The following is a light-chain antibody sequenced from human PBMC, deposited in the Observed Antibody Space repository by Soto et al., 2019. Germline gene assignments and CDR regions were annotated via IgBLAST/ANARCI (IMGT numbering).Light chain of an antibody. CDR2: EXX. CDR3: KSYAGSNTYV. CDR1: KNDIGVYDF. V-gene: IGLV2-8*01. Sequence: QSALTQPPSASGTPGQSVTIPCTGTKNDIGVYDFVSWYQHHPGKAPRLIXXEXXXRPSGVPDRFSGSKSGNTASLTVSGLQAADEADYFCKSYAGSNTYVFGSGNKVTVL. J-gene: IGLJ1*01.